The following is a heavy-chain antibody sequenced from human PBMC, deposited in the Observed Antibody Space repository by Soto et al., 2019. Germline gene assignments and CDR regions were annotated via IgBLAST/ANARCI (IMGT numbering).Heavy chain of an antibody. CDR2: ISSSSSYI. D-gene: IGHD2-8*01. CDR1: GFNFRSYS. V-gene: IGHV3-21*01. CDR3: ARLIGNSWLDS. J-gene: IGHJ5*01. Sequence: GGSLRLSCAASGFNFRSYSMNWVRQAPGKGLEWVSSISSSSSYIYYADSVKGRITISPDTSNNQLSLQLNSVTPDDTAVYYCARLIGNSWLDSWGQGTLVTVSS.